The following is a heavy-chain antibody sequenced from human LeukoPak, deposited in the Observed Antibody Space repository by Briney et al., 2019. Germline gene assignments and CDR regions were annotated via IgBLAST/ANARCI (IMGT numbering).Heavy chain of an antibody. Sequence: TSETLSLTCTVSGGSISSSSYYWGWIRQPPGKGLEWIGSIYYSGSTYYNPSLKSRVIISVDTSKNQFSLKLSSVTAADTAVYYCARSDDSVWGSNDYWGQGTLVTVSS. D-gene: IGHD3-16*01. J-gene: IGHJ4*02. CDR1: GGSISSSSYY. CDR2: IYYSGST. CDR3: ARSDDSVWGSNDY. V-gene: IGHV4-39*01.